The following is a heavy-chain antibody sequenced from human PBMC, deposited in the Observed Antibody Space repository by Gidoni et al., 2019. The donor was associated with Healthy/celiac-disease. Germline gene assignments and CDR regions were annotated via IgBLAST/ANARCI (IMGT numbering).Heavy chain of an antibody. CDR1: GFTVSSNY. CDR2: ISSGGST. J-gene: IGHJ3*02. D-gene: IGHD3-10*01. V-gene: IGHV3-53*04. Sequence: EVQLVESGGGLVQSGGSLRLSCAASGFTVSSNYMSWVRQAPGKGLEWVSVISSGGSTYYADSVKGRFTISRHNSKNTLYLQMNSLRAEDTAVYYCARDLGTYYYGSGSPLGAFDIWGQGTMVTVSS. CDR3: ARDLGTYYYGSGSPLGAFDI.